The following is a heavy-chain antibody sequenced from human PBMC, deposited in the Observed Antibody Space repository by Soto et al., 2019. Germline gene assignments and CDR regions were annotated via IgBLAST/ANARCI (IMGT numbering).Heavy chain of an antibody. CDR1: RFTFSSYW. CDR3: ARRREGYYYGLDV. D-gene: IGHD1-26*01. CDR2: INSDGSST. Sequence: EERLVESGGGSVQPWGSLRLSCAASRFTFSSYWMYWVRQAPGKGLVWVSRINSDGSSTRYADSVKGRFSISRDNSKSTLYLQMNTLRAEDTAVYYCARRREGYYYGLDVWGQGTTVTVSS. J-gene: IGHJ6*02. V-gene: IGHV3-74*01.